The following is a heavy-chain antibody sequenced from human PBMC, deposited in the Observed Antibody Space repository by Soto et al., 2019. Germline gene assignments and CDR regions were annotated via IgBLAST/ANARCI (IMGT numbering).Heavy chain of an antibody. J-gene: IGHJ6*02. D-gene: IGHD1-26*01. V-gene: IGHV4-39*01. Sequence: SETLSLTCTVSGGSISSSSYYWGWIRQPPGKGLEWIGSIYYSGSTYYNPSLKSRVTISVDTSKNQFSLKLSSVTAADTAVYYCARQSGSYFNYYYSGMDVWGQGTTVTVSS. CDR2: IYYSGST. CDR1: GGSISSSSYY. CDR3: ARQSGSYFNYYYSGMDV.